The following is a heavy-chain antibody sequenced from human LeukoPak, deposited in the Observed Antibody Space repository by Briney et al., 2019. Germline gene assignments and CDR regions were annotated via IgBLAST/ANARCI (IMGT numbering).Heavy chain of an antibody. CDR3: ARDLCHRSVVSAAHACYFDY. D-gene: IGHD2-2*01. CDR1: GYTFTSYG. V-gene: IGHV1-18*01. CDR2: ISAYNGNT. J-gene: IGHJ4*02. Sequence: EASVKVSCRASGYTFTSYGISWVRQAPGQGLEWMGRISAYNGNTNYAQKLQGRVTMTTDTSTSTAYMELRSLRSDDTAVYYCARDLCHRSVVSAAHACYFDYWGQGTLVTVSS.